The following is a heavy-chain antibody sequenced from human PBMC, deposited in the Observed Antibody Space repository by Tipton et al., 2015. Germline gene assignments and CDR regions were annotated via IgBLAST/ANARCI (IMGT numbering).Heavy chain of an antibody. Sequence: TLSLTCTVSGGSFSDYYWSWIRQSPGEGLEWIGYIYYSGSTNYNPSLRSRVTISVDTSKSQFSLTVTSVTAADTAVYYCARSRYTVTPDSWGQGTLVTVSS. CDR2: IYYSGST. CDR1: GGSFSDYY. J-gene: IGHJ4*02. D-gene: IGHD4-17*01. CDR3: ARSRYTVTPDS. V-gene: IGHV4-59*08.